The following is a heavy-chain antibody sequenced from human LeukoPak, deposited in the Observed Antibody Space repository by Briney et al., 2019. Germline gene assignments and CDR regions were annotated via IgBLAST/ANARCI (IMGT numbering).Heavy chain of an antibody. CDR3: ATFLTGYFDY. CDR1: GASLGDYS. Sequence: SETLSLTCSVSGASLGDYSWSWFRQPPGKRLEWIGNIFHRGSTNYDPSFKSRVYHSMDMSKSPFSLKMTSMTAADRAVYYCATFLTGYFDYWGEGELVIVSS. J-gene: IGHJ4*02. V-gene: IGHV4-4*09. D-gene: IGHD2/OR15-2a*01. CDR2: IFHRGST.